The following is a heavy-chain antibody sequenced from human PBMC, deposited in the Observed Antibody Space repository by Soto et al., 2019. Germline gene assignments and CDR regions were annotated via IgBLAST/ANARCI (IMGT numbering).Heavy chain of an antibody. CDR3: AHILTGTGGHFDY. V-gene: IGHV2-5*02. Sequence: QITLKESGPTLVQPTQTLTLTCSFSGFSLSTSGVGVGWIRQPPEKALEWLAFIFLDDDKRYSPCLKSCLTINKDTSKTQVDLTLTNMDPVDTATYYCAHILTGTGGHFDYWGQGALVTVSS. CDR2: IFLDDDK. D-gene: IGHD2-8*02. CDR1: GFSLSTSGVG. J-gene: IGHJ4*02.